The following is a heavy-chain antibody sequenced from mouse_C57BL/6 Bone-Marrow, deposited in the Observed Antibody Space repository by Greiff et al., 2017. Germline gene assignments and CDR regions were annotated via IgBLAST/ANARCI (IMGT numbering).Heavy chain of an antibody. CDR3: TTVVAHGYFDV. Sequence: EVKLMESGAELVRPGASVKLSCTASGFNIKDYSMHWVKQRPEQGLEWIGRIDPEDGDTEYAPKFQGKATMTADTSSNTAYLQLSSLTSEDTAVYYCTTVVAHGYFDVWGTGTTVTVSS. CDR2: IDPEDGDT. D-gene: IGHD1-1*01. J-gene: IGHJ1*03. CDR1: GFNIKDYS. V-gene: IGHV14-1*01.